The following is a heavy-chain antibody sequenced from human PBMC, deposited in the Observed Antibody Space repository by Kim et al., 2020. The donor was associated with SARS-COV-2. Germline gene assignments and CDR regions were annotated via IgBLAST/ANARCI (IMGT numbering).Heavy chain of an antibody. J-gene: IGHJ4*02. Sequence: YAASVKGRFTISRDDSKSIAYLQMNSLKTEDTAVYYCTRAYCGGDCLFDYWGQGTLVTVSS. D-gene: IGHD2-21*02. CDR3: TRAYCGGDCLFDY. V-gene: IGHV3-49*02.